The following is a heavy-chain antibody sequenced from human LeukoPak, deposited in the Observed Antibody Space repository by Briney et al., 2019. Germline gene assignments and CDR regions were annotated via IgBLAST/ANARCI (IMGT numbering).Heavy chain of an antibody. CDR1: GGSISSGGYY. Sequence: KPSETLSLTCTVSGGSISSGGYYWTWIRQPPGKGLEWIGYIYHSASTSYNPSLKSRVTISVDRSKNQFSLRLSSVTAADTAVYYCARDLGTEGGSYYFDYWGQGTLVTVSS. V-gene: IGHV4-30-2*01. CDR2: IYHSAST. CDR3: ARDLGTEGGSYYFDY. D-gene: IGHD7-27*01. J-gene: IGHJ4*02.